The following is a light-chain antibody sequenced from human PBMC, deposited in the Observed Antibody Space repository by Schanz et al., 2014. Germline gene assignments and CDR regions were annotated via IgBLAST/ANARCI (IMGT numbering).Light chain of an antibody. V-gene: IGLV2-8*01. J-gene: IGLJ3*02. CDR2: EVN. Sequence: QSALTQPPSASGSPGQSVTISCTGTSSDVGGYRYVSWYQQHPGKAPKLMIYEVNKRPSGVPDRFSGSKSGSTASLTVSGLQAEDEADYYCSSYTTFRTWVFGGGTKLTVL. CDR1: SSDVGGYRY. CDR3: SSYTTFRTWV.